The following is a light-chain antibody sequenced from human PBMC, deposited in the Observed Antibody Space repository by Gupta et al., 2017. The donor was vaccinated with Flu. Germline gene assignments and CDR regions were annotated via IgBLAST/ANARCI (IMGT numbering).Light chain of an antibody. CDR3: QVWDTSTDHWL. CDR1: NIGSAT. CDR2: DDD. Sequence: SFVLTQPPSVSVAPGQTATIACGGDNIGSATVHWYQRKPGQAPVLVLYDDDFRPSGIPERFSGSNSGNTATLTIGRVEAGYEADYYCQVWDTSTDHWLFGGGTILTVL. J-gene: IGLJ3*02. V-gene: IGLV3-21*02.